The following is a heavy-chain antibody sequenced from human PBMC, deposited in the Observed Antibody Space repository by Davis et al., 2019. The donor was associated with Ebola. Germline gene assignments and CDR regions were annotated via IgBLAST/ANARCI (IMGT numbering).Heavy chain of an antibody. D-gene: IGHD5-18*01. CDR3: ARGRRYSYGPPRY. J-gene: IGHJ4*02. CDR2: INHSGST. Sequence: MPGGSLRLSCAVYGGSSSGYYWSWIRQPPGKGLEWIGEINHSGSTNYNPSPKSRVTISVDTSKNQFSLKLSSVTAADTAVYYCARGRRYSYGPPRYWGQGTLVTVSS. CDR1: GGSSSGYY. V-gene: IGHV4-34*01.